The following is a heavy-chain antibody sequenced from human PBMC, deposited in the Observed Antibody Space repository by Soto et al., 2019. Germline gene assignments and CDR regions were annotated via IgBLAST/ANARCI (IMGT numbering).Heavy chain of an antibody. Sequence: SETLSLTCPVSGGSIGSSSYYWAWIRQPPGKGLEWIGSIYYSGRTYYNPSLKSRVTISVDTSKNQFSLKLSSVTAADTAVYYCARQTYSGEKPSGLDVWGQGTTVTVSS. D-gene: IGHD2-21*01. CDR3: ARQTYSGEKPSGLDV. J-gene: IGHJ6*02. CDR1: GGSIGSSSYY. CDR2: IYYSGRT. V-gene: IGHV4-39*01.